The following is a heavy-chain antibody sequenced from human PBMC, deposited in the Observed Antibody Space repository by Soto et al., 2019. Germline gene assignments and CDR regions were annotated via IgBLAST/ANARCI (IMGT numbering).Heavy chain of an antibody. CDR2: INTNGNR. Sequence: EVQLLESGGGLVQPGGSLRLSGAASGFPFPSYGVSWVGQAPGKGLEWVSTINTNGNRHYADSVKGRFTISRDSSESMLYLDMNNLRAEDTALYYCARKLGVGHYPFRHWGQGTLVTVSS. CDR1: GFPFPSYG. D-gene: IGHD7-27*01. CDR3: ARKLGVGHYPFRH. J-gene: IGHJ4*02. V-gene: IGHV3-23*01.